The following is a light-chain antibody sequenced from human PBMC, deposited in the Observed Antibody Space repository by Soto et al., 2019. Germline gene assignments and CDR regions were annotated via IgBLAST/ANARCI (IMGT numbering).Light chain of an antibody. CDR3: QQDNMPPFT. CDR1: QTVSNN. V-gene: IGKV1-39*01. Sequence: DLQMTQSPSSLSASVGDRVTITCRTSQTVSNNLNWYQRKPGKAPSLLIYASSTWQSGVPSRFIGSGSETEFTLTISSLQPADFATDYCQQDNMPPFTFGPGTKVDI. CDR2: ASS. J-gene: IGKJ3*01.